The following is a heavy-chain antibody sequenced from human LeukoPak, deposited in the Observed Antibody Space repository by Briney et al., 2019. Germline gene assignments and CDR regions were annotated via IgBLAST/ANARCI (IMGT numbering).Heavy chain of an antibody. CDR2: INHSGST. CDR3: ARCSRRVARAFDI. Sequence: SETLSLTCAVYGGSFSGYYWSWIRQPPGKGLEWIGEINHSGSTNYNPSLKSRVTISVDTSKNQFSLKLSSVTAADTAVYYCARCSRRVARAFDIWGQGTMVTVSS. CDR1: GGSFSGYY. V-gene: IGHV4-34*01. J-gene: IGHJ3*02. D-gene: IGHD3-3*01.